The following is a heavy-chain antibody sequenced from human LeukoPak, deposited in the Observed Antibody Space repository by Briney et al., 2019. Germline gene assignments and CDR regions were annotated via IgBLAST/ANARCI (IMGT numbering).Heavy chain of an antibody. Sequence: GASVKVSCKVSGYTLTELSMHWVRQAPGKGLGWMGGFDPEDGETIYAQKFQGRVTMTEDTSTDTAYMELSSLRSEDTAVYYCATRSSGWYEDFQHWGQGTLVTVSS. CDR2: FDPEDGET. CDR1: GYTLTELS. J-gene: IGHJ1*01. V-gene: IGHV1-24*01. D-gene: IGHD6-19*01. CDR3: ATRSSGWYEDFQH.